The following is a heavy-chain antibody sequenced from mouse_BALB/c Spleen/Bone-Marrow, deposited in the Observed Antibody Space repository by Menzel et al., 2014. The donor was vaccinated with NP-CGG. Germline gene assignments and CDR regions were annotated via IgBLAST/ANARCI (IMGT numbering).Heavy chain of an antibody. Sequence: VHLQQSGPELVKPGASVKISCKASGYAFSSSWMNWVKQRPGQGLEWIGRIYPGDGDTNYNGKLKGKATLTADKSSSKAYMQLSNMTSVASAVYFCARNSYFVSCYNYFVYWSQGTTLTGSS. CDR1: GYAFSSSW. CDR2: IYPGDGDT. CDR3: ARNSYFVSCYNYFVY. D-gene: IGHD1-1*01. V-gene: IGHV1-82*01. J-gene: IGHJ2*01.